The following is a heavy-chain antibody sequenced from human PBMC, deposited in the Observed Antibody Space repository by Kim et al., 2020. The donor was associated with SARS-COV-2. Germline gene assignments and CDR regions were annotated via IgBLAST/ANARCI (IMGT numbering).Heavy chain of an antibody. Sequence: SVERRFTISTDKSKNTRYLQMNRLRAEDTAVYYCARHYYDSSGYLDYSGQGTLVTVSS. D-gene: IGHD3-22*01. CDR3: ARHYYDSSGYLDY. V-gene: IGHV3-30*03. J-gene: IGHJ4*02.